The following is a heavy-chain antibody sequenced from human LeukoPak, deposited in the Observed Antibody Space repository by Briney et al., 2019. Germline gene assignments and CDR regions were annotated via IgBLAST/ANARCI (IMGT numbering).Heavy chain of an antibody. CDR2: ISYDGSNK. Sequence: GGSLRLSCAASGFTFSSYAMHWVRQAPGKGLEWVAVISYDGSNKYYADSVKGRFTISRDNSKNTLYLQMSSLRAEDTAVYYCARDLEVAAFDYWGQGTLVTVSS. V-gene: IGHV3-30-3*01. CDR1: GFTFSSYA. D-gene: IGHD2-15*01. J-gene: IGHJ4*02. CDR3: ARDLEVAAFDY.